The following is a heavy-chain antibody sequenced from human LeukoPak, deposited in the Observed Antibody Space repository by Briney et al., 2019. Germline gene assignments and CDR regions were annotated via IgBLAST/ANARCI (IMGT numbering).Heavy chain of an antibody. CDR1: GYIFTSYW. CDR3: ARRSGSFQGDYNFDY. J-gene: IGHJ4*02. Sequence: GESLKISCKGSGYIFTSYWIAWVRQMPGKGLEWMGIIYPGDSDTRYSPSFQGQVTVSADKSISTAYLQWSSLKASDTAMYYCARRSGSFQGDYNFDYWGQGTLVTVSS. D-gene: IGHD1-26*01. V-gene: IGHV5-51*01. CDR2: IYPGDSDT.